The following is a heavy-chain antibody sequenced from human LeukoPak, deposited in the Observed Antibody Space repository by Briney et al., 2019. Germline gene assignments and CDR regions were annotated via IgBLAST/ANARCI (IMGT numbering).Heavy chain of an antibody. J-gene: IGHJ6*03. D-gene: IGHD3-3*01. CDR2: INHSGST. CDR3: ARQVPYYDFWSGYYTHYYYYMDV. V-gene: IGHV4-39*01. CDR1: GGSISSGGYY. Sequence: SETLSLTCTVSGGSISSGGYYWSWIRQPPGKGLEWIGEINHSGSTNYNPSLESRVTISVDTSKNQFSLKLSSVTAADTAVYYCARQVPYYDFWSGYYTHYYYYMDVWGKGTTVTVSS.